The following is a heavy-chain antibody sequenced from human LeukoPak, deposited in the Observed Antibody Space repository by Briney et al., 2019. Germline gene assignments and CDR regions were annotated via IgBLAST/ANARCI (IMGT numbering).Heavy chain of an antibody. D-gene: IGHD3-3*02. CDR3: AKALGNIALFFDY. Sequence: TGGSLRLSCAASGFTFSSYGMHWVRQAPGKGLEWVAFIPYDGSNEYYADSVKGRFTISRDNSKNTLYLQMNSLRAEDTAVYYCAKALGNIALFFDYWGQGTLVTVSS. CDR1: GFTFSSYG. V-gene: IGHV3-30*02. CDR2: IPYDGSNE. J-gene: IGHJ4*02.